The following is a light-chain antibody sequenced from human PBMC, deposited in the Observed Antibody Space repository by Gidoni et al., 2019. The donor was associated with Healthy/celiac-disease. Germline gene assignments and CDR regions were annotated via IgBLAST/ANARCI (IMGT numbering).Light chain of an antibody. CDR3: QHSYSTPPT. CDR2: AAS. J-gene: IGKJ4*01. V-gene: IGKV1-39*01. CDR1: HSISSC. Sequence: DIQKTQSSSSLSASVRDRVTNTCRATHSISSCLNWYQQKPGKAPALLIYAASSLQSGVPPRVSCSGSGTEFALTISILQPEDFATYVCQHSYSTPPTFGRGTKVEIK.